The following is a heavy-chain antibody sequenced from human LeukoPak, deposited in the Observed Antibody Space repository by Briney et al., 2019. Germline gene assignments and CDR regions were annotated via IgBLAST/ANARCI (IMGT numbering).Heavy chain of an antibody. CDR3: AKSVPAIRGEIDY. CDR1: GFTFSSYG. V-gene: IGHV3-30*02. D-gene: IGHD3-10*01. Sequence: GGSLRLSCAASGFTFSSYGMHWVRQAPGKELEWVAFIRYDGSNKKYVDSVKGRFTISRDNSKNTLYLQMNSLRAEDTAVYYCAKSVPAIRGEIDYWGQGTLVTVSS. CDR2: IRYDGSNK. J-gene: IGHJ4*02.